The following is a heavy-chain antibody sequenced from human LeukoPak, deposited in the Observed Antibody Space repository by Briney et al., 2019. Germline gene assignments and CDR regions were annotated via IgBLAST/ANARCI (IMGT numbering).Heavy chain of an antibody. CDR3: TTGVVVTAIQDY. D-gene: IGHD2-21*02. CDR1: GFTFSNAW. CDR2: IKSKTDGGTT. J-gene: IGHJ4*02. Sequence: GGSLRLSCAASGFTFSNAWMTWVRQAPGKGLEWVGRIKSKTDGGTTDYAAPVKGRFTIPRDDSKNMLYLQMNSLKTEDTAVYYCTTGVVVTAIQDYWGQGTLVTVSS. V-gene: IGHV3-15*01.